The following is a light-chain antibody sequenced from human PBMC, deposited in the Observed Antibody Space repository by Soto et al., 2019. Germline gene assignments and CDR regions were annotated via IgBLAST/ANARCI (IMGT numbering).Light chain of an antibody. CDR1: QNVNSTY. CDR3: QQYGSSGT. CDR2: GAT. V-gene: IGKV3-20*01. Sequence: LTHSQCTSSLPPPALPTLSCMVSQNVNSTYVAWYQRKRGQAPRLLIYGATNGSAGIADRIGGGGSRTVFTPTISRLEHEDVAVYYRQQYGSSGTFGQGTKVDIK. J-gene: IGKJ1*01.